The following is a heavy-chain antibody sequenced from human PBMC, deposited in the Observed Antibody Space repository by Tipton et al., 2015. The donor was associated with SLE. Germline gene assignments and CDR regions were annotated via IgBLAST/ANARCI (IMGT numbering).Heavy chain of an antibody. D-gene: IGHD6-19*01. CDR1: GGSISSGGYY. V-gene: IGHV4-31*03. CDR3: ARDGQWLAADY. J-gene: IGHJ4*02. CDR2: IYYSGST. Sequence: LRLSCTVSGGSISSGGYYWSWIRQHPGKGLEWIGYIYYSGSTYYNPSLKSRVTISVDTSKNQFSLKLSSVTAADTAVYYCARDGQWLAADYWGQGTLVTVSS.